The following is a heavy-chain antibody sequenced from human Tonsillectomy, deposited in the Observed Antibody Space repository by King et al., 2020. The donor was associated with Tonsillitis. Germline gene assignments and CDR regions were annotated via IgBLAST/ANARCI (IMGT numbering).Heavy chain of an antibody. CDR2: ISGSGGSGSGGST. CDR3: ANLGRWLEDYYYYGVDV. J-gene: IGHJ6*02. V-gene: IGHV3-23*04. D-gene: IGHD6-19*01. Sequence: QLVQSGGGLVQPGGSLRLSCAASGFTFSSYAMSWVRQAPGKGLEWVSAISGSGGSGSGGSTYYADSVKGRFTISRDNSKNTLYLQMNSLRAEDTAVYYCANLGRWLEDYYYYGVDVWGQGTTVTVSS. CDR1: GFTFSSYA.